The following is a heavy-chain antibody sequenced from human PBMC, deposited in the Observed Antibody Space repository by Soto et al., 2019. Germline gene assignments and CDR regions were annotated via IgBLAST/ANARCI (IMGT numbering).Heavy chain of an antibody. CDR2: VYHGVTA. CDR3: ARWFDSGGYQPPY. CDR1: GFSISSAYY. Sequence: QVQLQESGPGLVKTSETLSLTCAVSGFSISSAYYWGWIRQPPGKGLDWIGTVYHGVTAFYNPSLRSRVTISVDTSKNQFSLKLTSVTAADTAVYYCARWFDSGGYQPPYWGQGTLVTVSS. D-gene: IGHD3-22*01. V-gene: IGHV4-38-2*01. J-gene: IGHJ4*02.